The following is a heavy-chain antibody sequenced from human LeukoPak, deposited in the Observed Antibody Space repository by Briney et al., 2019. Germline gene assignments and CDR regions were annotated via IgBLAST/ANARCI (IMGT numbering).Heavy chain of an antibody. CDR3: ARGDYDFWSGLDY. D-gene: IGHD3-3*01. Sequence: GASVNVSFTASGYTFTIYYMHWVRQAPGQGLEWMGIINPSGGSTSYAQKFKGRVTMTRDTSTSTVYMELSSLRSEDTAVYYCARGDYDFWSGLDYWGQGTLVTVSS. CDR2: INPSGGST. CDR1: GYTFTIYY. J-gene: IGHJ4*02. V-gene: IGHV1-46*01.